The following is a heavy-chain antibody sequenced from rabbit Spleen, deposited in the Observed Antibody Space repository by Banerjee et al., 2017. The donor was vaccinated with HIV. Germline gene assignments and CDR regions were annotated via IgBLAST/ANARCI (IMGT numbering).Heavy chain of an antibody. CDR2: ISVGEGNT. V-gene: IGHV1S7*01. Sequence: QSLEESGGDLVKPGASLTLTCTASGFSFSSYYLSWVRQAPGKGLEWIGIISVGEGNTDYANWVNGRFTISSDNAQNTVDLQMSGLTAADTATYFCARAGYAGYGYANFRDYYGMDLWGPGTLVTVS. J-gene: IGHJ6*01. CDR3: ARAGYAGYGYANFRDYYGMDL. CDR1: GFSFSSYY. D-gene: IGHD6-1*01.